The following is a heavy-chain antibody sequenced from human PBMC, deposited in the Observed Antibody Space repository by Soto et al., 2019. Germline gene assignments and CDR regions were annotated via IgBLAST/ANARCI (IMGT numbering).Heavy chain of an antibody. V-gene: IGHV4-31*03. CDR1: GDSISSTNNY. Sequence: SETLSLTCTVSGDSISSTNNYWSWIRQHPGKGLEWIGYIYYSGSTYYNPSLKSRPAISVDTSKNQFSLKLSSVTAADTAVYYCARTVCSSASCYGYYYYGLDVWGQGTTVTVAS. J-gene: IGHJ6*02. D-gene: IGHD2-2*01. CDR2: IYYSGST. CDR3: ARTVCSSASCYGYYYYGLDV.